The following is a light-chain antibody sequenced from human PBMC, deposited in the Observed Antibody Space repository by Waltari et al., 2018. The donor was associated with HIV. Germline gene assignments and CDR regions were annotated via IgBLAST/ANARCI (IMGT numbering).Light chain of an antibody. CDR3: AAWDDSLSVWV. CDR2: RNN. J-gene: IGLJ3*02. V-gene: IGLV1-47*01. CDR1: SSNIGYNY. Sequence: QSVLPQPTSASGTPGQRVTISCSGDSSNIGYNYVYWYQPLPGTAPKLLIYRNNQRPSGVPDRFSGSKSGTSASLAISGLRSEDESDYHCAAWDDSLSVWVFGGGTKLTVL.